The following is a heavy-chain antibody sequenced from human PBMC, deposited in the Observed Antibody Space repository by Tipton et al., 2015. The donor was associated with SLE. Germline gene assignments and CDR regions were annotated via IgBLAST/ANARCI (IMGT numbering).Heavy chain of an antibody. CDR3: ARETTGDTDYSYGMDV. D-gene: IGHD7-27*01. CDR1: GGSISSYY. V-gene: IGHV4-59*01. CDR2: IYYSGST. J-gene: IGHJ6*02. Sequence: TLSLTCTVSGGSISSYYWSWIRQPPGKGLEWIGYIYYSGSTNYNPSLKSRVTISVDTSKNQFSLNLSSVTAADTAVYYCARETTGDTDYSYGMDVWGQGTTVTVSS.